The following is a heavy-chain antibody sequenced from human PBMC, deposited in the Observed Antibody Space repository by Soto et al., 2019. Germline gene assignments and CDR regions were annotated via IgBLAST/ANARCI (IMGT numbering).Heavy chain of an antibody. D-gene: IGHD2-8*02. J-gene: IGHJ4*02. CDR1: GFTFSNYW. V-gene: IGHV3-7*01. Sequence: EVQLVESGGGLVQPGGSLRLSCAASGFTFSNYWMNWVRQAPGKGLEWVANIKEDGSDRYYVDSVKGRFTISRDNAKNSLYLQMDSLRAEDTAVYYCARVFSLTGDISAYRHCDYWGQGTLVTVSS. CDR2: IKEDGSDR. CDR3: ARVFSLTGDISAYRHCDY.